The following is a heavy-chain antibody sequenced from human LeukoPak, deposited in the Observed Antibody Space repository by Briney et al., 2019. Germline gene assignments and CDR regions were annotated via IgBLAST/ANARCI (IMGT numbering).Heavy chain of an antibody. D-gene: IGHD3-22*01. CDR2: INPNSGGT. J-gene: IGHJ5*02. Sequence: GASVKVSCKASGYTFTGYYMHWVRQAPGQGLEWMGWINPNSGGTNYAQKFQGRVTMTRDTSISTAYMELSRLRSDDTAVYYCARAKMSYYDGSGYYNPAVWFDPWGQGTLVTVSS. CDR1: GYTFTGYY. V-gene: IGHV1-2*02. CDR3: ARAKMSYYDGSGYYNPAVWFDP.